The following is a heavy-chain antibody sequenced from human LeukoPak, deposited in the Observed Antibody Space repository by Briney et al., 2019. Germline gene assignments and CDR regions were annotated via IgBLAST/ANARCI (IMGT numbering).Heavy chain of an antibody. CDR1: QFTFSRFA. Sequence: GGTLRLSREASQFTFSRFAMSWIRQAPGTGLEWVSTLSGSGTATYYADSVKGRFTTSRDNSKDTLYLQMDTLRADDAAVYYCAKHLGSHSFLFYYMDVWGTGTSVIVSS. CDR2: LSGSGTAT. V-gene: IGHV3-23*01. D-gene: IGHD2-21*01. J-gene: IGHJ6*03. CDR3: AKHLGSHSFLFYYMDV.